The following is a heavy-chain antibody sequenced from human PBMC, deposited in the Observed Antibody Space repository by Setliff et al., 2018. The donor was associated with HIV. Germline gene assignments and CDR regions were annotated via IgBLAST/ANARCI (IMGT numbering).Heavy chain of an antibody. CDR3: ARGRVFCDGDSCYHFDY. Sequence: SETLSLTCDVSGDSIISGDFFRSWIRQSPGKGLEWIGYVYFSGSATHNPSLKSPVSISVDTSKNQFYLTLSSVTAADTAVYYCARGRVFCDGDSCYHFDYWGQGVLVTVS. CDR2: VYFSGSA. D-gene: IGHD2-21*02. CDR1: GDSIISGDFF. V-gene: IGHV4-31*11. J-gene: IGHJ4*02.